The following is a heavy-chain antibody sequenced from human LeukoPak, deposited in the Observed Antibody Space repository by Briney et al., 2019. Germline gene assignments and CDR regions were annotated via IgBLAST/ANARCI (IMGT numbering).Heavy chain of an antibody. CDR1: GGSISSSSYY. D-gene: IGHD2-8*01. CDR2: IYYSGST. J-gene: IGHJ4*02. CDR3: ARQGYCTNGVRYSFDY. V-gene: IGHV4-39*01. Sequence: SETLSLTCTVSGGSISSSSYYWGWIRQPPGKGLEWIGSIYYSGSTYYNPSLKSRVTISVDTSKNQFSLKLSSVTAADTAVYYCARQGYCTNGVRYSFDYWGQGTLVTVSS.